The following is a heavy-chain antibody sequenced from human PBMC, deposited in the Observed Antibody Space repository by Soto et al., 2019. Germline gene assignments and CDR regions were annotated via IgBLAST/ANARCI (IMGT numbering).Heavy chain of an antibody. J-gene: IGHJ6*02. V-gene: IGHV1-24*01. CDR2: FDPEDGET. CDR1: GYTLTELS. Sequence: VASVKVSCKVSGYTLTELSMHWVRQAPGKGLEWMGGFDPEDGETIYAQKFQGRVTMTEDTSTDTAYMELSSLRSEDTAVYYCATDPRVGATNYYYGMDVWGQGTTVTVSS. D-gene: IGHD1-26*01. CDR3: ATDPRVGATNYYYGMDV.